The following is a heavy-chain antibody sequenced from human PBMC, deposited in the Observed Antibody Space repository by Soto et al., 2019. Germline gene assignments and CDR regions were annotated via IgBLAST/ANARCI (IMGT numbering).Heavy chain of an antibody. CDR2: IYASGGT. Sequence: QITLKESGPTLVKSTQTLTLTCTFSGFSLSSGGGAVGWIRQPPGKALEWLAIIYASGGTHYSPSLKTRLTITKDTSKNQVGLTMTNMDPVDTATYYCGHRRDVATRCWFDPWGQGILVTVSS. CDR3: GHRRDVATRCWFDP. J-gene: IGHJ5*02. CDR1: GFSLSSGGGA. D-gene: IGHD6-6*01. V-gene: IGHV2-5*01.